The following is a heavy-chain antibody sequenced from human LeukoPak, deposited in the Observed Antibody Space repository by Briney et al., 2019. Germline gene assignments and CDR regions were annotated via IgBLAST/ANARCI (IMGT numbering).Heavy chain of an antibody. V-gene: IGHV5-51*01. CDR3: ARHFSGDYSNSVPVAFYLDY. CDR1: GYSFTNYW. Sequence: RGESLKISCKASGYSFTNYWIGWVRQVPGRGLEWMAIIYPVDSDTRYSPSFHGQVTISADKSITTAYLQWSSLKASDTAIYYCARHFSGDYSNSVPVAFYLDYWGQGTLVTVSS. J-gene: IGHJ4*02. D-gene: IGHD4-11*01. CDR2: IYPVDSDT.